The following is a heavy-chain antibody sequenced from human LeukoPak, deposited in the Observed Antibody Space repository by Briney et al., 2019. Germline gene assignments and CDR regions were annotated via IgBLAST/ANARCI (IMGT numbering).Heavy chain of an antibody. D-gene: IGHD2-2*01. CDR2: MNPNSGNT. CDR3: ARGYQLLFGYYYYYMDV. Sequence: ASGKVSCNASGYTFTSYDINWVRQATGQGLGWMGWMNPNSGNTGYAQKFQGRVTMTRNTSISTAYMELSSLRSEDTAVYYCARGYQLLFGYYYYYMDVWGKGTTVTISS. V-gene: IGHV1-8*01. J-gene: IGHJ6*03. CDR1: GYTFTSYD.